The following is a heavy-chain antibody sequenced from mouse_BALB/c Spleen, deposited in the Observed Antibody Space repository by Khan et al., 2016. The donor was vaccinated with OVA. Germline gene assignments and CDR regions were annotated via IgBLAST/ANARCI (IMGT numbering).Heavy chain of an antibody. CDR2: IAPGSGCT. J-gene: IGHJ4*01. CDR3: ARGDYYGHTCYAMDD. Sequence: DLVKPGASVKLSCKASGYTFPSYWINWIKQRPGPGLEWIGRIAPGSGCTYYNEMFKGQATLTVDTSHSTPYIQLSNLSSEDSAVYFCARGDYYGHTCYAMDDWGQGTSVTVSS. CDR1: GYTFPSYW. V-gene: IGHV1S41*01. D-gene: IGHD1-1*01.